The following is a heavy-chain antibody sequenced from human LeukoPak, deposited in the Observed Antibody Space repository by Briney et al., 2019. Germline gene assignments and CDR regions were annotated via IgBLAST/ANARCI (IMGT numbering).Heavy chain of an antibody. J-gene: IGHJ5*02. D-gene: IGHD3-3*01. Sequence: PSETLSLTCTVSGGSISSYYWSWIRQPPGKGLEWIGYIYYSGSTNYNPSLKSRVTISVDTSKSQFSLKLSSVTAADTAVYYCARDGDFWSGRNWFDPWGQGTLVTVSS. V-gene: IGHV4-59*01. CDR3: ARDGDFWSGRNWFDP. CDR1: GGSISSYY. CDR2: IYYSGST.